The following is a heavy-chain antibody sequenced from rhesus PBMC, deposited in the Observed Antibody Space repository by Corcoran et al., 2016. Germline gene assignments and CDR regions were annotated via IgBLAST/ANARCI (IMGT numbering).Heavy chain of an antibody. J-gene: IGHJ1*01. CDR3: ARDPLPPWAQAEVIRR. CDR2: IDGSSTTY. CDR1: AGAISDSHR. V-gene: IGHV4S10*01. Sequence: QVQLQESGPGGVERSETLALTCAVHAGAISDSHRWSWIRKPPGQGLERIGNIDGSSTTYNYSPSLKARVTISQATPKNHPSLQLSSVPAAVTAVYYCARDPLPPWAQAEVIRRCGQGALVPVSP. D-gene: IGHD3-34*01.